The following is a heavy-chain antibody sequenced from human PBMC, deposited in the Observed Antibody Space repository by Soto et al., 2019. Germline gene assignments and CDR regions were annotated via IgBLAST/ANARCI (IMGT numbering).Heavy chain of an antibody. CDR3: ARQIAAASFTCHFDS. CDR1: GDSISTGAYY. V-gene: IGHV4-31*03. D-gene: IGHD6-6*01. J-gene: IGHJ4*02. Sequence: QVQLQQSGPGLVKPSQTLSLTCTVSGDSISTGAYYWAWIRQHPVKGLEWIGYIYYSGSTHHNPSLQSRYTISIETSKNQFPMRRSSVTAADTAVYYGARQIAAASFTCHFDSWGQGTQVTVPS. CDR2: IYYSGST.